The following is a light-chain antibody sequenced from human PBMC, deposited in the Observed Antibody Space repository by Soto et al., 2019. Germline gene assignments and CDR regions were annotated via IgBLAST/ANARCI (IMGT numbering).Light chain of an antibody. CDR2: EGS. V-gene: IGLV2-23*01. CDR1: SSDVGSYNL. Sequence: QSVLTQPASVSGSPGQSITISCTGTSSDVGSYNLVSWYQQHPGKAPKLMIHEGSKRPSGVSNRFSGSKSGNTASLTISGLQAEDEADYYCCSYAGSSTWVFGGGTQLTVL. CDR3: CSYAGSSTWV. J-gene: IGLJ3*02.